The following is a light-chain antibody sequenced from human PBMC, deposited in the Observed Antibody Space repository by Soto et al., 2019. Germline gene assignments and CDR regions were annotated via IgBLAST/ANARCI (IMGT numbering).Light chain of an antibody. CDR3: QHRSNWPLT. CDR2: DAS. V-gene: IGKV3-11*01. Sequence: EIVLTQCPATLSLSPGERATLSCRASQSVSSFLAWYQHKPGQAPRLLIYDASNRATGIPARFSGSGSGTDFTLTITSLEREDCAVYYCQHRSNWPLTFGGGTKVEIK. J-gene: IGKJ4*01. CDR1: QSVSSF.